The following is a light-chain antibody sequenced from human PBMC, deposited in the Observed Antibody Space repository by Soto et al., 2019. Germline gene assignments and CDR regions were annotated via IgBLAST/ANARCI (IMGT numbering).Light chain of an antibody. J-gene: IGKJ3*01. CDR3: QQYGGSPIFT. CDR2: GAS. CDR1: QSVSSNY. V-gene: IGKV3-20*01. Sequence: ESVLTQSPGTLSLSPGERATLSCRASQSVSSNYLAWYQQKPGQAPRLLIYGASSRATGIPDKFSGSGSGTEVTLTISRLEPEDAAVYYCQQYGGSPIFTFGPGTKLEI.